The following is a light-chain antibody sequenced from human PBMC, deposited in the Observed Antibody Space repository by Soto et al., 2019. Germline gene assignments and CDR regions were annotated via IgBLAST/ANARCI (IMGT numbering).Light chain of an antibody. V-gene: IGKV3-15*01. CDR2: GAS. CDR1: QTVSVN. J-gene: IGKJ3*01. CDR3: QQYNDWPPFT. Sequence: EIVMTQSPATLSVSPGERATLSCRASQTVSVNLALYQQKPGQAPRLLIYGASTRATGVPARFSGSGSGTEFTLTISSLQSEDFAVYYCQQYNDWPPFTFGPGTRVDIK.